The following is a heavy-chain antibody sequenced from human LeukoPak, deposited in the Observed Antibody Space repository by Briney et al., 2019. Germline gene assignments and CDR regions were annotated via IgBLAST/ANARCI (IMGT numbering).Heavy chain of an antibody. Sequence: GGSLRLSCAASGFTFSSYSMNWVRQAPGKGLEWVSYISSSSSTIYYADSEKGRFTISRDNAKNSLYLQMNSLRAEDTAVYYCARDSYNWNDERGIDPWGQGTLVTVSS. CDR1: GFTFSSYS. CDR3: ARDSYNWNDERGIDP. D-gene: IGHD1-1*01. V-gene: IGHV3-48*01. J-gene: IGHJ5*02. CDR2: ISSSSSTI.